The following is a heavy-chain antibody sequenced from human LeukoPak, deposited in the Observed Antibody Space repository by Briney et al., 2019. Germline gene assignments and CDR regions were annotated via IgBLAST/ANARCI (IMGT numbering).Heavy chain of an antibody. CDR2: IRYDGSNK. CDR1: GFTFISYG. CDR3: AKVPPPVVVITYCYYYMDI. J-gene: IGHJ6*03. V-gene: IGHV3-30*02. Sequence: PGGSLRLSCAASGFTFISYGVHWVRQAPGKGLEWVAFIRYDGSNKYYADSVKGRFTISIDNSKNTLYLQMNSLRAEDTAVYYCAKVPPPVVVITYCYYYMDIWGKGTTVTVSS. D-gene: IGHD3-22*01.